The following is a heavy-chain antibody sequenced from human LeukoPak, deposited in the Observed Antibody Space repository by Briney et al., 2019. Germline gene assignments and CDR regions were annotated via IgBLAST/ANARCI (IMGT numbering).Heavy chain of an antibody. D-gene: IGHD3-10*01. CDR2: INTDGSST. CDR1: GFTFSSYW. CDR3: AKGRAIGSGGYWGAQAPTSFVY. J-gene: IGHJ4*02. Sequence: PGGSLRLSCAASGFTFSSYWMHWVRQAPGKGLVWVSRINTDGSSTSYADSVKGRFTISRDNSKNTLYLQMNSLRAEDTAVYYCAKGRAIGSGGYWGAQAPTSFVYWGQRTLVTVSS. V-gene: IGHV3-74*01.